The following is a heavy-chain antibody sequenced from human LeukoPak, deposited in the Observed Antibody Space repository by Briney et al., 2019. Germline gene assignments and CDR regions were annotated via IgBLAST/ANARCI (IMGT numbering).Heavy chain of an antibody. J-gene: IGHJ4*02. V-gene: IGHV3-21*01. Sequence: PGGSLRLSCAASGFIFSSYSMNWVRQAPGKGLEWVSSISSSSSYIYYADSVKGRFTISRDKAKNSLYLQMNSLRAEDTAVYYCARGLWWELIFDYWGQGTLVTVSP. CDR3: ARGLWWELIFDY. CDR2: ISSSSSYI. CDR1: GFIFSSYS. D-gene: IGHD1-26*01.